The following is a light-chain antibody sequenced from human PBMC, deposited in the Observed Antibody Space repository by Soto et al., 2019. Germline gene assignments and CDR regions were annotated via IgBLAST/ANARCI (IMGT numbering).Light chain of an antibody. V-gene: IGLV2-8*01. J-gene: IGLJ3*02. CDR2: DVT. Sequence: QSALTQPPSASGSPGQSVTLSCTGTSSDVGGYNYVSWYQQHPGKAPKVMIYDVTERPSGVPDRFSGSKSGNTASLTVSGLQAEDEADDYCSSYAGSNNWVFGGGTKVTVL. CDR1: SSDVGGYNY. CDR3: SSYAGSNNWV.